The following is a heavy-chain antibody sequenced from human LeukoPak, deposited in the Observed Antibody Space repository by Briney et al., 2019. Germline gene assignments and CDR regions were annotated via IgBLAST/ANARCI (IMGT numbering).Heavy chain of an antibody. J-gene: IGHJ4*02. V-gene: IGHV3-30*18. Sequence: GRSLRLSCAASGFTFSSYGMHWVRQAPGKGLEWVAVISYDGSNKYYADSVKGRFTISRDNSKNTLYLQMNRLRADDTAVYYCAKEPQGYCSSTRCYGPYFDYWGQGTLVTVSS. CDR3: AKEPQGYCSSTRCYGPYFDY. D-gene: IGHD2-2*01. CDR1: GFTFSSYG. CDR2: ISYDGSNK.